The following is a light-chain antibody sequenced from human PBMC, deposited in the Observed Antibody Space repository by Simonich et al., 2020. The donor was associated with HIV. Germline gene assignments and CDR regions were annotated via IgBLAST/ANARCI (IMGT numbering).Light chain of an antibody. J-gene: IGKJ2*02. V-gene: IGKV1-13*02. CDR3: QQFNSYPCT. CDR2: DAS. Sequence: AIQLTQSPSSLSASVGDRVTITCRARTDISSSLAWYQQKPGKAPKLLIYDASSLESGVPSRFSGSGSGTDFTLTISSLQPEDFATYYCQQFNSYPCTFGQGTKLEIK. CDR1: TDISSS.